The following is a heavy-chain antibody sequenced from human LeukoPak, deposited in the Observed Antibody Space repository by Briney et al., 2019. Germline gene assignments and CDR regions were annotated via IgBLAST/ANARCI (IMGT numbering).Heavy chain of an antibody. D-gene: IGHD2-15*01. Sequence: GGSLRLSCAASGFPFTSHWLSWFRQSPGRGLEWVAHINSDGSEKNYVDSVKGRFTISRDNARNSQFLQMNSLRAEDTAVYYCARDNTYYSGSRYYDRFDYWGQGTLVTVSS. CDR2: INSDGSEK. V-gene: IGHV3-7*01. CDR1: GFPFTSHW. CDR3: ARDNTYYSGSRYYDRFDY. J-gene: IGHJ4*02.